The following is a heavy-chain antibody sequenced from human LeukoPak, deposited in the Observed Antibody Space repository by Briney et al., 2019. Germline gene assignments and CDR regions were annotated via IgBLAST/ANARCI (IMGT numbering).Heavy chain of an antibody. CDR1: GGTFSSYA. Sequence: GASVKVSCKASGGTFSSYAISWVRQAPGQWLEWMGGIIPIFGTANYAQKFQGRVTITTDESTSTAYMELSSLRSEDTAVYYCARRVAGTTLGDIWGQGTMVTVSS. J-gene: IGHJ3*02. CDR3: ARRVAGTTLGDI. D-gene: IGHD1-1*01. V-gene: IGHV1-69*05. CDR2: IIPIFGTA.